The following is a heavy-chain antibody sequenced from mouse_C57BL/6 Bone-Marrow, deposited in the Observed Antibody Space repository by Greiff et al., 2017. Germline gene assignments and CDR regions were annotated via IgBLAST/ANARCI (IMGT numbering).Heavy chain of an antibody. V-gene: IGHV1-59*01. CDR1: GYTFTSYW. J-gene: IGHJ2*01. CDR2: IDPSDGCT. D-gene: IGHD2-4*01. Sequence: QVQLQQPGAELVRPGTSVKLSCKASGYTFTSYWMHWVKQRPGQGLEWIGVIDPSDGCTNYNQKFKGKATLTVDTSSSTAYMQLSSLTSEASAVYFCSRAYDYDPYYFDCGRQGTTPAVSS. CDR3: SRAYDYDPYYFDC.